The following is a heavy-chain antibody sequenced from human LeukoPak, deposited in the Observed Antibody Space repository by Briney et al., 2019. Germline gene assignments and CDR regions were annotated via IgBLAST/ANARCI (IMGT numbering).Heavy chain of an antibody. J-gene: IGHJ4*02. V-gene: IGHV1-3*01. Sequence: ASVKVSCKASGYTFTSYAMHWVRQAPGQRLEWMGWINAGNGNTKYSQKFQGRVTITRDTSASTAYMELSSLRFEDTAVYYCARGGGIAARTFDYWGQGTLVTVSS. CDR2: INAGNGNT. D-gene: IGHD6-6*01. CDR3: ARGGGIAARTFDY. CDR1: GYTFTSYA.